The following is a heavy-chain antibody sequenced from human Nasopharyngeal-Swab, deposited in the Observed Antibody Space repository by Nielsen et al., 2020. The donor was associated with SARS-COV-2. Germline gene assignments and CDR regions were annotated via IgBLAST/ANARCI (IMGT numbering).Heavy chain of an antibody. CDR3: ARYGRTTVDY. CDR2: INSDGSST. Sequence: GESLKISCAASGFTFSSYWMHWVRQAPGKGLVWVSRINSDGSSTSYADFVKGRFTISRDNAKNTLYLQMNSLRAEDTAVYYCARYGRTTVDYWGQGTLVTVSS. D-gene: IGHD2/OR15-2a*01. J-gene: IGHJ4*02. V-gene: IGHV3-74*01. CDR1: GFTFSSYW.